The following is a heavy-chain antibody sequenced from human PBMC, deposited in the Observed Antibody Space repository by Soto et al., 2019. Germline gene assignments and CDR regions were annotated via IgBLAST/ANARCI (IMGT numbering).Heavy chain of an antibody. J-gene: IGHJ6*02. V-gene: IGHV1-69*13. CDR1: GGTFSSYA. CDR2: IIPIFGTA. CDR3: ATRDISSGWSRDYYYYYGMDV. Sequence: SVKVSCKASGGTFSSYAISWVRQAPGQGLEWMEGIIPIFGTANYAQKFQGRVTITADESTSTAYMELSSLRSEDTAVYYCATRDISSGWSRDYYYYYGMDVWGQGTTVTVSS. D-gene: IGHD6-19*01.